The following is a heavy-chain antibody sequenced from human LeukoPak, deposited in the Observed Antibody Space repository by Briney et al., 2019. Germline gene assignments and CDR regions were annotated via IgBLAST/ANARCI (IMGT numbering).Heavy chain of an antibody. CDR3: ARDYYDSSGYCPRMGD. D-gene: IGHD3-22*01. J-gene: IGHJ4*02. CDR1: GYTFTSYY. Sequence: SVKVSCKASGYTFTSYYMHWVRQAPGQGLEWMGGIIPIFGTANYAQKFQGRVTITADESTSTAYMELSSLRSEDTAVYYCARDYYDSSGYCPRMGDWGQGTLVTVSS. V-gene: IGHV1-69*13. CDR2: IIPIFGTA.